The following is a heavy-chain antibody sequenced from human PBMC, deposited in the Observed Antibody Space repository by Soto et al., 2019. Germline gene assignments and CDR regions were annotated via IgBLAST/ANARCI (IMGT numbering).Heavy chain of an antibody. J-gene: IGHJ6*02. V-gene: IGHV3-53*01. D-gene: IGHD6-6*01. CDR3: ARGGGVAVRPHYYYYGMDV. Sequence: EVQLVESGGGLIQPGGSLRLSCVASVFSVSNNYMSWVHQAPGKGLEWVSVIYSDGSTYYADSVKGRFTISRDNSRNTVYLQTNSLRAEDTAVYYCARGGGVAVRPHYYYYGMDVWGQGTTVTVSS. CDR2: IYSDGST. CDR1: VFSVSNNY.